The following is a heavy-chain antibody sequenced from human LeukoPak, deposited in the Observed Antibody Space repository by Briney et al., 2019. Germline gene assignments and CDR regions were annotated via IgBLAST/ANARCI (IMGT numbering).Heavy chain of an antibody. V-gene: IGHV3-21*01. Sequence: GGSLRLSCAASGFTFSSYSMNWVRQAPGKGLEWVSSISSSSSYIYYADSVKGRFTISRDNAKNSLYLQMNSLRAEDTAVYYCARDRGGVATTPFDYWGQGTLVTVSS. CDR1: GFTFSSYS. CDR2: ISSSSSYI. CDR3: ARDRGGVATTPFDY. D-gene: IGHD5-12*01. J-gene: IGHJ4*02.